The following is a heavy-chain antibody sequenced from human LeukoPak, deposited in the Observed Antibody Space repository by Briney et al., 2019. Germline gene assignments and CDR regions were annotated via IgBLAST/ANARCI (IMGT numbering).Heavy chain of an antibody. Sequence: GRTLRLYCAASGFAFSSYGMHWVRQAPGKGLEWVAVIWYDGSNKYYADSVKGRFTISRDNSKNTLYLQMNSLRAEDTAVYYCARDGYGGNSEDAFDIWGQGTMVTVSS. D-gene: IGHD4-23*01. V-gene: IGHV3-33*01. CDR3: ARDGYGGNSEDAFDI. CDR2: IWYDGSNK. J-gene: IGHJ3*02. CDR1: GFAFSSYG.